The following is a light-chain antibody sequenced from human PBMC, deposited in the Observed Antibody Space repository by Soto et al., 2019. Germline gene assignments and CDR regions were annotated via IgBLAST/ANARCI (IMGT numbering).Light chain of an antibody. CDR2: EVT. CDR3: VSYATSTTLYV. Sequence: QSALTQPASVSGSPGQSITISCTATNSDVGSFNYVSWYQHHPGKAPKLMIYEVTSRPSGVSNRFSGSKSGNTASLTISGLQAEDEADYYCVSYATSTTLYVFGSGTKVTVL. J-gene: IGLJ1*01. V-gene: IGLV2-14*01. CDR1: NSDVGSFNY.